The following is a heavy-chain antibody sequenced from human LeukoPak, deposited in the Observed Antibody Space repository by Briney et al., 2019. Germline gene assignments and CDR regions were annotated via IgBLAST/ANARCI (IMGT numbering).Heavy chain of an antibody. J-gene: IGHJ5*02. CDR3: ARGGKWFDP. Sequence: PSETLSLTCTVSGGSISSYYWSWIRQPPGKGLEWIGYIYYSGSTNYNPTPKSRVTISVDMSKNQFSLKLTTVTAADTAVYYCARGGKWFDPWGQGTLVIVSS. CDR2: IYYSGST. CDR1: GGSISSYY. V-gene: IGHV4-59*01.